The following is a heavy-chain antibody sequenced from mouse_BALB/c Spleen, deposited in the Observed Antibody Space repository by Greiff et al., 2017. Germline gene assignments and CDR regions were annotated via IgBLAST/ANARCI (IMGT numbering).Heavy chain of an antibody. CDR3: ARYGNYLYYYAMDY. J-gene: IGHJ4*01. D-gene: IGHD2-1*01. CDR1: GDSITSGY. CDR2: ISYSGST. Sequence: EVKLQESGPSLVKPSQTLSLTCSVTGDSITSGYWNWIRKFPGNKLEYMGYISYSGSTYYNPSLKSRISITRDTSKNQYYLQLNSVTTEYTATYYCARYGNYLYYYAMDYWGQGTSVTVSS. V-gene: IGHV3-8*02.